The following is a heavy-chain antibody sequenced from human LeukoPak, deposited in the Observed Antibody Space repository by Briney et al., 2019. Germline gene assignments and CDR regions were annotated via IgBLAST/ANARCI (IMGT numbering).Heavy chain of an antibody. CDR2: INQDESVK. Sequence: GGSLRLSCAASGFTFSSNWMSWVRQAPGKGLEWVANINQDESVKYYVDSVKGRFTISRDNAKNTLYLQMNSLRAEDTAVYYCAKDQLYCSSTSCLVSTFGPSFDYWGQGTLVTVSS. CDR3: AKDQLYCSSTSCLVSTFGPSFDY. CDR1: GFTFSSNW. J-gene: IGHJ4*02. V-gene: IGHV3-7*03. D-gene: IGHD2-2*01.